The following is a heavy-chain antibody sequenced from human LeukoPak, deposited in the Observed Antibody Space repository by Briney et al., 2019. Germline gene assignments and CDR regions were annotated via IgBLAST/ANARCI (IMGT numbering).Heavy chain of an antibody. J-gene: IGHJ5*02. Sequence: SETLSLTYAVSGGSISNYYWSWLRQPPGKGLEWIGYSYYSGSADGNPSLKSRVTLSVDPSKNQFSLKLRSVTAADTAIYYCARGSIAAAEGSHWFDPWGQGTLVTVSS. V-gene: IGHV4-59*01. CDR1: GGSISNYY. D-gene: IGHD6-13*01. CDR3: ARGSIAAAEGSHWFDP. CDR2: SYYSGSA.